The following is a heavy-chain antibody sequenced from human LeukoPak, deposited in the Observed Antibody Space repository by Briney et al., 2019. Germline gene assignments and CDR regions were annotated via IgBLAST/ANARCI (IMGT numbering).Heavy chain of an antibody. CDR3: ARGRGSGRWLDY. J-gene: IGHJ4*02. CDR1: GFTFSSYG. Sequence: GGSLRLSCAASGFTFSSYGMHWVRQAPGKGLEWVAVISYDGSNKYYADSVKGRFTISRDNAKNSLYLQMNSLRDEDTAVYYCARGRGSGRWLDYWGQGNLVTVSS. V-gene: IGHV3-30*03. D-gene: IGHD3-10*01. CDR2: ISYDGSNK.